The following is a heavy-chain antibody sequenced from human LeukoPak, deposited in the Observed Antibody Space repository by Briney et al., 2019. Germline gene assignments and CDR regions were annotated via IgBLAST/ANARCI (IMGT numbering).Heavy chain of an antibody. V-gene: IGHV4-59*01. Sequence: PSETLSLTCTVSGGSISSYYWSWIRQPPGKGLEWIGYIYYSGSTNYNPSLKSRVNISVDTSKNQFSLKLSSVTAADTAVYYCARAKKGYYYYMDVWGKGTTVTVSS. CDR1: GGSISSYY. CDR2: IYYSGST. CDR3: ARAKKGYYYYMDV. J-gene: IGHJ6*03.